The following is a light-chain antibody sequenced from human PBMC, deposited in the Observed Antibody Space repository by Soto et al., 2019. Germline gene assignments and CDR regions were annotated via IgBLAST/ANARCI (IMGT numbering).Light chain of an antibody. J-gene: IGLJ1*01. CDR2: EVS. Sequence: QSALTQPASVSGSPGQSITISCTGTSGDIGGYNYVSWYQQHPGKAPKLMIYEVSNRPSGVSNRFSASKSGTTASLTISGLQAEDEADYYCSSYTSSSTLYVFGTGTKLTVL. CDR1: SGDIGGYNY. V-gene: IGLV2-14*01. CDR3: SSYTSSSTLYV.